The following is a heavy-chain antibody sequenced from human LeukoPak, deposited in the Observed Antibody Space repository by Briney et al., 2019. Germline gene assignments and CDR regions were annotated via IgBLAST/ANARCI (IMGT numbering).Heavy chain of an antibody. CDR1: GGTFISYA. D-gene: IGHD5-18*01. CDR2: MNPNSGNT. Sequence: ASVKVSCKASGGTFISYAISWVRQAPGQGLEWMGGMNPNSGNTGYAQKFQGRMTMTRNTSISTAYMELSSLKSEDTAVYYCARGLGRTAMVTRGGVRFDYWGQGTLVTVSS. J-gene: IGHJ4*02. CDR3: ARGLGRTAMVTRGGVRFDY. V-gene: IGHV1-8*02.